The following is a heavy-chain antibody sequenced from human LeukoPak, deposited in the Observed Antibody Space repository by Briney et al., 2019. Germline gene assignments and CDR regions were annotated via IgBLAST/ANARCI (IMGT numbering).Heavy chain of an antibody. CDR2: INSDGSST. D-gene: IGHD2-15*01. J-gene: IGHJ5*02. V-gene: IGHV3-74*01. Sequence: GGSLRLSCAASGFTFSSYWMHWVRPAPGKGLVWVSRINSDGSSTSYADSVKGRFTISRDNAKNTLYLQMNSLRAEDTAVYYCARERLGVANWFDPWGQGTLVTVSS. CDR3: ARERLGVANWFDP. CDR1: GFTFSSYW.